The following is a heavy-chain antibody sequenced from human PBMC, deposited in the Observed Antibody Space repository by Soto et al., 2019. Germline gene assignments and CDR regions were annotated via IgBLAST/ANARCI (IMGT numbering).Heavy chain of an antibody. D-gene: IGHD3-22*01. V-gene: IGHV4-38-2*01. CDR1: GYSISSGYY. CDR3: ARVSYFDTSGYYYYFDY. CDR2: MYHSGST. J-gene: IGHJ4*01. Sequence: NPSETLSLTCAVSGYSISSGYYWGWIRQPPGKGLQWIGNMYHSGSTYYNPSLKSRVTISIDTSKNQFSPKLSSVTAADKAVYYCARVSYFDTSGYYYYFDYWGHGTLVTVPS.